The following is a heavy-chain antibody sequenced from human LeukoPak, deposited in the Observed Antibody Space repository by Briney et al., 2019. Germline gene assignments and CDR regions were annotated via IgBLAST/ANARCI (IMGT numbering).Heavy chain of an antibody. D-gene: IGHD5-12*01. V-gene: IGHV3-74*01. Sequence: GGSLRLSCAASGFTFSSYWMHWVRHAPGKGLVWVSRINSDGSSTSYADSVKGRFTISRDNAKNTLYLQMSSLRAEDTAVYYCARDNLDIVATAPYYYYGMDVWGQGTTVTVSS. CDR3: ARDNLDIVATAPYYYYGMDV. CDR2: INSDGSST. J-gene: IGHJ6*02. CDR1: GFTFSSYW.